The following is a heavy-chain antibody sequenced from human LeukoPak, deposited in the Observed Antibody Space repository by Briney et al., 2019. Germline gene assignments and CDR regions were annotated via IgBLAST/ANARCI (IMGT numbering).Heavy chain of an antibody. J-gene: IGHJ6*02. CDR2: IYYSGST. CDR1: GGSISSYY. V-gene: IGHV4-59*08. Sequence: SETLSLTCTVSGGSISSYYWSWIRQPPGKGLEWIGYIYYSGSTNYNPSLKSRVPISVDTSKNQFSLKLSSVTAADTAVYYCARLQTKYYYYYGMDVWGQGTTVTVSS. CDR3: ARLQTKYYYYYGMDV. D-gene: IGHD4-11*01.